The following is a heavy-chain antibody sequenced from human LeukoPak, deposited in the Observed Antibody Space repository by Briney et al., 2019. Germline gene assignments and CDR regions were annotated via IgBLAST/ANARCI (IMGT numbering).Heavy chain of an antibody. D-gene: IGHD3-10*01. V-gene: IGHV1-69*04. Sequence: ASVKVSCKASGYTFTSYGISWVRQAPGQGLEWMGRIIPILGIANYAQKFQGRVTITADKSTSTAYMELSSLRSEDTAVYYCARDLPGHELASATWGQGTLVTVSS. CDR1: GYTFTSYG. J-gene: IGHJ5*02. CDR2: IIPILGIA. CDR3: ARDLPGHELASAT.